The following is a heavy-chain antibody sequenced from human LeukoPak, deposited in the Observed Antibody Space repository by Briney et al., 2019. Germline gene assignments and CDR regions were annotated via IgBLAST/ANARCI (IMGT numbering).Heavy chain of an antibody. D-gene: IGHD3-9*01. CDR2: IYYSGST. V-gene: IGHV4-59*01. Sequence: PSETLSLTCTVSGGSISSYYWSWIRQPPGKGLEWIGYIYYSGSTNYNPSLKSRVTISVDTSKNQFSLKLSSVTAADTAVYYCAKTYRYYDILTGYYLGYFDYWGQGTLVTVSS. CDR3: AKTYRYYDILTGYYLGYFDY. J-gene: IGHJ4*02. CDR1: GGSISSYY.